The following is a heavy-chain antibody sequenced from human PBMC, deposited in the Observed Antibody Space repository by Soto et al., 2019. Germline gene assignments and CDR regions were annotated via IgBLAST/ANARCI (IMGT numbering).Heavy chain of an antibody. Sequence: EVQLVESGGGLVKPGGSLRLSCAASGFTFSSYSMNWVRQAPGKGLEWVSSISSSSNYIYYADSVKGRFTISRDNAKNSLYLQMNSLITEDTAVYYCARDLTTGYYGYWGQETLVTVSS. D-gene: IGHD3-9*01. CDR3: ARDLTTGYYGY. CDR2: ISSSSNYI. J-gene: IGHJ4*02. CDR1: GFTFSSYS. V-gene: IGHV3-21*01.